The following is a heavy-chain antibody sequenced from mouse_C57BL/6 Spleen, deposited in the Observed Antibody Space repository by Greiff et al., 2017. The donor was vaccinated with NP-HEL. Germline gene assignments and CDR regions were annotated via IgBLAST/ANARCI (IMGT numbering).Heavy chain of an antibody. Sequence: VQLQQSGPELVKPGASVKISCKASGYAFSSSWMNWVKQRPGKGLEWIGRIYPGDGDTNYNGKFKGKATLTADKSSSTAYMQLSSLTSEDSAVYFCAKNYYGSSSLFAYWGQGTLVTVSA. CDR1: GYAFSSSW. CDR3: AKNYYGSSSLFAY. J-gene: IGHJ3*01. CDR2: IYPGDGDT. D-gene: IGHD1-1*01. V-gene: IGHV1-82*01.